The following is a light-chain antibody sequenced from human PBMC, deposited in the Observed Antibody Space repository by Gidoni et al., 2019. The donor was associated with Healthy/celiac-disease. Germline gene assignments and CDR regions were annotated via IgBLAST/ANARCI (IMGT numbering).Light chain of an antibody. V-gene: IGLV7-43*01. CDR3: LLYYGGEGV. CDR1: TRSVTSGDY. Sequence: HTVVPQAPSLTVSPGGTVTLTCASSTRSVTSGDYPTWVQQKPGQAPRTMIYSTSNEHTWTPARFSGSLLGGKAALTVSGVQPEDEAEYYCLLYYGGEGVFGGGTKLTVL. CDR2: STS. J-gene: IGLJ3*02.